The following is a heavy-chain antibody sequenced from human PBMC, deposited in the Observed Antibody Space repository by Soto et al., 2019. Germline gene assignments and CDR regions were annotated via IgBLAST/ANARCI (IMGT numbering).Heavy chain of an antibody. V-gene: IGHV4-59*08. J-gene: IGHJ6*02. CDR3: ARQGFGPLHGLVDV. CDR2: VHHSWAS. Sequence: QVQLQESGPGLVKPSETLSLSCTVSGGSISSYYWSWFRQSPGKRMEWIGYVHHSWASSYNPSLQSRVAISLDTSKSQFSLKVTSVTATDTGVYYCARQGFGPLHGLVDVWGQGTTVTVSS. CDR1: GGSISSYY. D-gene: IGHD3-10*01.